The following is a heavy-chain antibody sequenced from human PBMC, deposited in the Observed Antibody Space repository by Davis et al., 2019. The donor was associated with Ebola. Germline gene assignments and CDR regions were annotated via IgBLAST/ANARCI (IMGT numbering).Heavy chain of an antibody. D-gene: IGHD6-6*01. CDR1: GGSISSRSYY. V-gene: IGHV4-39*07. CDR3: ARGRIAARPVSEWFDP. CDR2: INHSGST. J-gene: IGHJ5*02. Sequence: MPSETLSLTCTVSGGSISSRSYYWGWIRQPPGKGLEWIGEINHSGSTNYNPSLKSRVTISVDTSKNQFSLKLSSVTAADTAVYYCARGRIAARPVSEWFDPWGQGTLVTVSS.